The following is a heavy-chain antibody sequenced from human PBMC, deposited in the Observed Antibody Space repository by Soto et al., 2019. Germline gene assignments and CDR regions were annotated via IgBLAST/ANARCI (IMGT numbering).Heavy chain of an antibody. J-gene: IGHJ4*02. CDR1: GGSFSGYY. CDR3: ARGGASSSPSADYFDY. V-gene: IGHV4-34*01. CDR2: INHSGST. D-gene: IGHD6-13*01. Sequence: PSETLSLTCAVYGGSFSGYYWSWIRQPPGKGLEWIGEINHSGSTNYNPSLKSRVTISVDTSKNQFSLKLSSVTAADTAVYYCARGGASSSPSADYFDYWGQGTLVTVSS.